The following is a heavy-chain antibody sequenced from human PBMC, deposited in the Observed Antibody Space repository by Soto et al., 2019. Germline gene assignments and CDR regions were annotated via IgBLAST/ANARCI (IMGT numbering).Heavy chain of an antibody. CDR3: AKDTFCMAVAGSTFDN. V-gene: IGHV3-23*01. CDR2: ISFSGSST. CDR1: GFTFSTSA. D-gene: IGHD6-19*01. Sequence: EVQLLESGGGLVQPGGSLRLSCAASGFTFSTSAMSWVRQAPGKWLVWVSAISFSGSSTYYADSVKGRFTISRDNSKNTLYLKMNSLRAEDTAVYYCAKDTFCMAVAGSTFDNWGQINLVTVSS. J-gene: IGHJ4*02.